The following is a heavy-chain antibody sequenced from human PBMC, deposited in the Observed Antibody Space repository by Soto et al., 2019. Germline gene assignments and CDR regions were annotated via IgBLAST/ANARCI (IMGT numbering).Heavy chain of an antibody. CDR3: ARYPRGTFGGVSAFDI. CDR2: IIPIFGTA. D-gene: IGHD3-16*01. V-gene: IGHV1-69*13. Sequence: WASVKVSCKASGGTFSSYAISWVRQAPGQGLEWMGGIIPIFGTANYAQKFQGRVTITADESTSTAYMELSSLRSEDTAVYYCARYPRGTFGGVSAFDIWGQGTMVTVSS. CDR1: GGTFSSYA. J-gene: IGHJ3*02.